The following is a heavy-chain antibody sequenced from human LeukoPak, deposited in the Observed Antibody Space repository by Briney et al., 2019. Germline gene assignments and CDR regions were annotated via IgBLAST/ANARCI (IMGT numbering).Heavy chain of an antibody. CDR2: ISCDERSI. Sequence: GGSLRLSCAASGFTFDDYAMHWVRQAPGKGLEWLSYISCDERSIYYADSVRGRFTTSRDNAKNSPYLQMNSLRGEDTAVYYCVRAYSRGYSDDFDYWGQGTLVTVSS. V-gene: IGHV3-48*03. CDR3: VRAYSRGYSDDFDY. J-gene: IGHJ4*02. CDR1: GFTFDDYA. D-gene: IGHD3-22*01.